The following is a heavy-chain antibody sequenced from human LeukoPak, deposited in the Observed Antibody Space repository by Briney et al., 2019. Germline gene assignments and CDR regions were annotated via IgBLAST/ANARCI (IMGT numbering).Heavy chain of an antibody. CDR3: ARGSGIQLWFNYYYYMDV. J-gene: IGHJ6*03. CDR2: MNPNSGNT. D-gene: IGHD5-18*01. CDR1: GYTFTSYD. V-gene: IGHV1-8*01. Sequence: ASVTVSCKASGYTFTSYDINWVRQATGQGLEWMGWMNPNSGNTGYAQKFQGRVTMTRNTSISTAYMELSSLRSEDTAVYYCARGSGIQLWFNYYYYMDVWGKGTTVTVSS.